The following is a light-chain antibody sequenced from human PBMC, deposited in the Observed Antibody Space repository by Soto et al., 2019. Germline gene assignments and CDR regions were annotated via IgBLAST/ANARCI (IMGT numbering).Light chain of an antibody. J-gene: IGKJ3*01. CDR2: GAS. CDR3: QQYYSYPFT. Sequence: EVVLTQSPVTLTLSPGERATLSCRARQSVSSNLAWYQQKPGHAPRLRINGASTRATGIPARFSGSGSGTDFTLTISGPQSEDFATYYWQQYYSYPFTFGPRSNVD. V-gene: IGKV3-15*01. CDR1: QSVSSN.